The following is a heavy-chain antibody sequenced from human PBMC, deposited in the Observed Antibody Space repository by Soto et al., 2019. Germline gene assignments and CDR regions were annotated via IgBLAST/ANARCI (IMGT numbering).Heavy chain of an antibody. CDR2: IYHSGST. CDR1: GGSISSSNW. Sequence: NPSETLSLTCAVSGGSISSSNWWSWVRQPPGKGLEWIGEIYHSGSTNYNPSLKSRVTISVDKSKNQFSLKLSSVTAADTAVYYCASLGVVPAARGVYWGQGTLVTVSS. V-gene: IGHV4-4*02. D-gene: IGHD2-2*01. J-gene: IGHJ4*02. CDR3: ASLGVVPAARGVY.